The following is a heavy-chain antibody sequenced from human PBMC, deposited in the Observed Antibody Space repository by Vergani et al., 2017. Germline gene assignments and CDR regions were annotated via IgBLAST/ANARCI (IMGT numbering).Heavy chain of an antibody. CDR2: ISAYNGNT. J-gene: IGHJ4*02. CDR3: ACGDRYSSSSGFDY. CDR1: GYTFTSYG. V-gene: IGHV1-18*01. D-gene: IGHD6-6*01. Sequence: QVQLVQSGAEVKKPGASVKVSCKASGYTFTSYGISWVRQAPGQGLEWMGWISAYNGNTNYAQKLQGRVTMTTETSTSTAYVELRSLRSDDSVVYYCACGDRYSSSSGFDYWGQGSLVTVSS.